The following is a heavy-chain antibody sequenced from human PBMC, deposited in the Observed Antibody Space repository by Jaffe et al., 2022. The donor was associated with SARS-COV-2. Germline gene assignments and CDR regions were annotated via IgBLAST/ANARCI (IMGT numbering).Heavy chain of an antibody. CDR2: IYTSGST. V-gene: IGHV4-61*02. J-gene: IGHJ4*02. CDR1: GGSISSGSYY. CDR3: ARGYYYDSSGYSEPDY. Sequence: QVQLQESGPGLVKPSQTLSLTCTVSGGSISSGSYYWSWIRQPAGKGLEWIGRIYTSGSTNYNPSLKSRVTISVDTSKNQFSLKLSSVTAADTAVYYCARGYYYDSSGYSEPDYWGQGTLVTVSS. D-gene: IGHD3-22*01.